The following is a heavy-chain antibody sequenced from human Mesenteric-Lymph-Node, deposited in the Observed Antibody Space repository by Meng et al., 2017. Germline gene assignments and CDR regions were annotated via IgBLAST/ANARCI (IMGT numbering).Heavy chain of an antibody. CDR1: GFTFSSYW. Sequence: GESLKISCAASGFTFSSYWMSWVRQAPGKGLEWVANIKQDGSEKYYVDSVKGRFTISRDNAKDSLYLQMNSLRAEDTAVYYCTRVGREIPTYWGQGTLVTVSS. D-gene: IGHD2-2*02. J-gene: IGHJ4*02. V-gene: IGHV3-7*01. CDR2: IKQDGSEK. CDR3: TRVGREIPTY.